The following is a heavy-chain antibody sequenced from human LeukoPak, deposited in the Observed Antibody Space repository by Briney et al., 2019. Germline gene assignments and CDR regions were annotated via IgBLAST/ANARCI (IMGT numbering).Heavy chain of an antibody. D-gene: IGHD5-12*01. V-gene: IGHV1-18*01. J-gene: IGHJ4*02. Sequence: ASVKVSCKASGYTFTSYGISWVRQAPGQGLERMGWISAYNGNTNYAQKFQGRVTITADESTSTAYMELSSLRSEDTAVYYCASQTSPDSGYDPLRFDYWGQGTLVTVSS. CDR2: ISAYNGNT. CDR1: GYTFTSYG. CDR3: ASQTSPDSGYDPLRFDY.